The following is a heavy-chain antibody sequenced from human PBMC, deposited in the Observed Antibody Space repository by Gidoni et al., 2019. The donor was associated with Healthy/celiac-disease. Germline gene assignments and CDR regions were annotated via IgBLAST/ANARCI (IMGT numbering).Heavy chain of an antibody. Sequence: QVQLVQSGAEAKQPGSSVKVSSKASGGTFSSYAISWVRQAPGQGLEWMGGIIPIFGTANYAQKFQGRVTITEDESTSTAYMELSSLRSEDTAVYYCARERGEGLTGYYSWWFDPWGQGTLVTVSS. V-gene: IGHV1-69*01. CDR1: GGTFSSYA. D-gene: IGHD3-9*01. CDR3: ARERGEGLTGYYSWWFDP. J-gene: IGHJ5*02. CDR2: IIPIFGTA.